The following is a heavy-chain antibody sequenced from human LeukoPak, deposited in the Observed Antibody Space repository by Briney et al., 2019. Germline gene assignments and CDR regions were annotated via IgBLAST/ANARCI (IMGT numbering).Heavy chain of an antibody. V-gene: IGHV3-48*04. D-gene: IGHD6-13*01. CDR2: ISSSGSIM. J-gene: IGHJ4*02. Sequence: PGGSLRLYCAASGFIFSSYAMTWVRQAPGKGLEWVSYISSSGSIMYYADSMKGRFTISRDNAKNSPYLQMNSLRAEDTAVYYCARVGSLAAAGTPDYWGQGTLVTVSS. CDR3: ARVGSLAAAGTPDY. CDR1: GFIFSSYA.